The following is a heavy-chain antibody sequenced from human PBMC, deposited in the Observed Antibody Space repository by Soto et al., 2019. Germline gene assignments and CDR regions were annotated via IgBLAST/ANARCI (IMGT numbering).Heavy chain of an antibody. D-gene: IGHD3-10*01. V-gene: IGHV3-53*01. Sequence: GGSVRLSCAASGFTVSSNYMSWVRQAPGKGLEWVSVIYSGGSTYYADSVKGRFTISRDNSKNTLYLQMNSLRAEDTAVYYCAGELAPTGGGYYYGKDVWGQGTTVTDSS. J-gene: IGHJ6*02. CDR2: IYSGGST. CDR1: GFTVSSNY. CDR3: AGELAPTGGGYYYGKDV.